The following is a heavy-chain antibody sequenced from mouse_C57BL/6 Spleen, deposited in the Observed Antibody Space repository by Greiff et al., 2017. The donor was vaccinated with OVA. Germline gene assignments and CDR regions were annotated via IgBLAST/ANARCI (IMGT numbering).Heavy chain of an antibody. CDR2: INPSNGGT. V-gene: IGHV1-53*01. D-gene: IGHD1-1*01. CDR1: GYTFTSYW. J-gene: IGHJ3*01. Sequence: QVQLQQSGTELVKPGASVKLSCKASGYTFTSYWMHWVKQRPGQGLEWIGNINPSNGGTNYNEKFKSKATLTVDKSSSTAYMQLSSLTSEDSAVYDCARAFYYYGSLFAYWGQGTLVTVSA. CDR3: ARAFYYYGSLFAY.